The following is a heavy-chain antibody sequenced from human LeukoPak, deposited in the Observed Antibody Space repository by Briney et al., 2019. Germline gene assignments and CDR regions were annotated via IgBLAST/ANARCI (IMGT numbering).Heavy chain of an antibody. V-gene: IGHV1-8*01. CDR2: MNPNSGNT. CDR3: ARGIAAAGLDY. Sequence: GASVKVSCKASGYTFTSYDINWVRQATGQGLEWMGWMNPNSGNTGYAQKFQGRVTITRNTSISTAYMELSSLRSEATAVYYCARGIAAAGLDYWGQGTLVTVSS. J-gene: IGHJ4*02. CDR1: GYTFTSYD. D-gene: IGHD6-13*01.